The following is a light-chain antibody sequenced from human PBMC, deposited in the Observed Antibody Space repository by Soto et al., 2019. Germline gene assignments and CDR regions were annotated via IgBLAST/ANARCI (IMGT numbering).Light chain of an antibody. CDR1: QSISSW. Sequence: DIQMTQSPSTLSASVGDRVTITCRASQSISSWLAWNQQKPGTAPKLLFYAASTLESGVPSRFSGSRSGTEFTLTVSSLQPDDFATYYCQQYNDSFPYTFGQGTKLEIK. CDR2: AAS. CDR3: QQYNDSFPYT. V-gene: IGKV1-5*03. J-gene: IGKJ2*01.